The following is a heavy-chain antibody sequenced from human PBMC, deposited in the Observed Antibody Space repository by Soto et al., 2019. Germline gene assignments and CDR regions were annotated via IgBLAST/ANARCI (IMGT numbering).Heavy chain of an antibody. Sequence: GSLSLSCAASGFTFSNYGMHWVRQAPGKGLEWVAIIWHDGNNKYYADSVRGRFIISRDNSKNRLYLQMNSLRAEDTAVYYCASDLVGASDSYGLDVWGQGTPVTVSS. V-gene: IGHV3-33*01. CDR2: IWHDGNNK. CDR3: ASDLVGASDSYGLDV. CDR1: GFTFSNYG. D-gene: IGHD1-26*01. J-gene: IGHJ6*02.